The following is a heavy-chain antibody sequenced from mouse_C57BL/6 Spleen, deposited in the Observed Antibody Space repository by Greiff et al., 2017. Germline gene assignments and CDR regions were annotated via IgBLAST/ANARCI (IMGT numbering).Heavy chain of an antibody. V-gene: IGHV5-16*01. CDR2: INYDGSST. CDR3: ATIYYDYEENWYFDV. D-gene: IGHD2-4*01. CDR1: GFTFSDYY. J-gene: IGHJ1*03. Sequence: EVKLMESEGGFVQPGSSMKLSCTASGFTFSDYYMAWVRQVPEKGLEWVANINYDGSSTYYLDSLKSRFIISRDNAKNILYLQMSSLKSEDTATYYCATIYYDYEENWYFDVWGTGTTVTVSS.